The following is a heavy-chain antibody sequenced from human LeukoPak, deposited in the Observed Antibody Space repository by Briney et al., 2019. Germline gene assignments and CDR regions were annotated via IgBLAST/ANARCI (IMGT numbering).Heavy chain of an antibody. D-gene: IGHD6-13*01. V-gene: IGHV4-59*01. CDR3: ARVSFDSSTGVDYMDV. CDR2: IYYSGST. Sequence: PSETLSLTCTVSGGSISSYYWSWIRQPPGKGMEWNGYIYYSGSTNYNPSLKSRVTISVDTSKNQFSLKLSSVTAADTAVYYCARVSFDSSTGVDYMDVRGKGTTVTVSS. CDR1: GGSISSYY. J-gene: IGHJ6*03.